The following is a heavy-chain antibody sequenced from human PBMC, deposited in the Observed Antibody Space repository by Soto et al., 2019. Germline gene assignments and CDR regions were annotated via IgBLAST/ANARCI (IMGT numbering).Heavy chain of an antibody. J-gene: IGHJ5*02. CDR2: INPSGGST. Sequence: ASVKVSFKASGYTFTSYYMHWVRQAPGQGLEWMGIINPSGGSTSYAQKFQGRVTMTRDTSTSTVYMELSSLRSEDTAVYYCARQQKLELRSYWFDPWGQGTLVTVSS. D-gene: IGHD1-7*01. V-gene: IGHV1-46*01. CDR3: ARQQKLELRSYWFDP. CDR1: GYTFTSYY.